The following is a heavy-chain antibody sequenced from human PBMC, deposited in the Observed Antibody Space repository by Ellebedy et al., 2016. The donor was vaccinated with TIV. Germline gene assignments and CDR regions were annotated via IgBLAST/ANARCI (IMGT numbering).Heavy chain of an antibody. D-gene: IGHD5-24*01. J-gene: IGHJ3*02. CDR2: ISSSGTTI. CDR3: ANGAYEI. V-gene: IGHV3-48*04. Sequence: GESLKISCAASGFTFRNNSMNWVRQAPGKGLEWISYISSSGTTIYYADSVKGRFTISRDNAKISLYLQMNSLTAEDTAGDYCANGAYEIWGQGTMVTVSS. CDR1: GFTFRNNS.